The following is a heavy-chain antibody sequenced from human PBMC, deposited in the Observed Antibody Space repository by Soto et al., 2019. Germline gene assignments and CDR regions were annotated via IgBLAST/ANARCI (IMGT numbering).Heavy chain of an antibody. V-gene: IGHV4-30-4*01. CDR2: IYNSGST. D-gene: IGHD2-15*01. Sequence: QVQLQESGPGLVKPSQTLSLTCTVSGGSISSGDYYWSWIRQPPGKGLEWIGYIYNSGSTYYNPSLKSRDTISVDTSKNQFYMKLSSVTAADTAVYYCARAAKVAAHAGYWGQGTLVTVSS. CDR1: GGSISSGDYY. CDR3: ARAAKVAAHAGY. J-gene: IGHJ4*02.